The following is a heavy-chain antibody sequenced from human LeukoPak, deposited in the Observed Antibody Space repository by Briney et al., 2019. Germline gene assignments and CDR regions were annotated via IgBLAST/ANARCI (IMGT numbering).Heavy chain of an antibody. Sequence: SVKVSCKASGGTFSSYAISWVRQAPGQGLEWMGRIIPILGIANYAQKFQGRVTITADKSTSTAYMELSSLRSEDTAVYYCARDCSRTSCSYYYYGMDVWGQGTTVTVSS. V-gene: IGHV1-69*04. CDR2: IIPILGIA. CDR3: ARDCSRTSCSYYYYGMDV. D-gene: IGHD2-2*01. CDR1: GGTFSSYA. J-gene: IGHJ6*02.